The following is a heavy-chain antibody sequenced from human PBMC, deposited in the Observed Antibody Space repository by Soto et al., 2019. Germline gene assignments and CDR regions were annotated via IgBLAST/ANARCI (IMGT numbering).Heavy chain of an antibody. CDR2: ITWNSRSM. V-gene: IGHV3-9*01. CDR1: GFTFDIHA. Sequence: EVQLVESGGGLVQPGRSLRLSCAASGFTFDIHAMHWVRQAPGKGLEWVSGITWNSRSMGYADSVKGRFTISRDNAKNSLYLQMNRLRCEDTALYSFANDMSDTSMDVADAFDTWGQGTMVTVS. CDR3: ANDMSDTSMDVADAFDT. J-gene: IGHJ3*02. D-gene: IGHD2-2*01.